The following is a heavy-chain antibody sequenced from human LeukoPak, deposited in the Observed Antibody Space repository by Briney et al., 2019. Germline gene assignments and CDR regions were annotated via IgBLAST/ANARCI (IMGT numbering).Heavy chain of an antibody. CDR1: GLSFDNAW. J-gene: IGHJ2*01. Sequence: GGSLRLSCAASGLSFDNAWMSRVRQVPGKGLEWVGRIRGKIDGGTTDYAAPVKGRFTISRDDSESTLYLHLTSLQIEDAAMYYCTTMGGNNWFDWYFDLWGRGTLVTVYS. CDR3: TTMGGNNWFDWYFDL. V-gene: IGHV3-15*01. CDR2: IRGKIDGGTT. D-gene: IGHD1-1*01.